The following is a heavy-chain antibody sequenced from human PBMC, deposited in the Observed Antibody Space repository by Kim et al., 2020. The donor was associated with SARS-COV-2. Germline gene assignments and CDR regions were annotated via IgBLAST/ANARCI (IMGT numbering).Heavy chain of an antibody. CDR2: INQDGTES. CDR3: AREAYELLSLVFYS. J-gene: IGHJ4*02. CDR1: GFTFTNYW. V-gene: IGHV3-7*01. Sequence: GGSLRLSCAASGFTFTNYWLNWVRQAPGKGLEWVASINQDGTESYFVDSVKGRFTVSRDNAKNSVFLQMNSLRVDDTALYYCAREAYELLSLVFYSWCQG. D-gene: IGHD3-3*01.